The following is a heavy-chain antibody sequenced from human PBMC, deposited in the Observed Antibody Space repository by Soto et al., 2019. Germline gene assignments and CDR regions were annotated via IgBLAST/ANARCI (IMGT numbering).Heavy chain of an antibody. V-gene: IGHV1-18*03. CDR3: ARVLNGNYDILTGPQDY. J-gene: IGHJ4*02. D-gene: IGHD3-9*01. Sequence: ASVKVSCKASGYTFTSYGISWVRQAPGQGLEWMGWISAYNGNTNYAQKLQGRVTMTTDTSTSTAYMELRSLRSDDMAVYYCARVLNGNYDILTGPQDYWGQGTLVTVSS. CDR1: GYTFTSYG. CDR2: ISAYNGNT.